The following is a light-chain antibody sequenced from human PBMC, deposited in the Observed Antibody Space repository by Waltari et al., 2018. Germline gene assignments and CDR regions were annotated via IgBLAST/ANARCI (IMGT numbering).Light chain of an antibody. CDR3: SSHTSSRTRV. CDR1: SSDVCAYDY. J-gene: IGLJ3*02. CDR2: DVT. Sequence: QSALTQPASVAGSPGQSITISCPGTSSDVCAYDYVSWYQQHPGKLTKLMIYDVTYRPSGISNRFSGSKSGITAFLTISGLQAEDEADYYCSSHTSSRTRVFGGGTELTVL. V-gene: IGLV2-14*03.